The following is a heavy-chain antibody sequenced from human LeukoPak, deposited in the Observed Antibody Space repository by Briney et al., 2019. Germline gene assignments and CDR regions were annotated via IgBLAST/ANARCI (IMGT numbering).Heavy chain of an antibody. D-gene: IGHD3-10*01. CDR2: IKLDGSEK. Sequence: PGGSLRLSCVASGFTFGKYWMSWVRQAPGKGLEWVANIKLDGSEKNYVDSVKGRFTISRDNAKNTLYLQMNSLRAEDTAVYYCASAGRYGSGSYSWGQRTLVTVSS. J-gene: IGHJ5*02. CDR1: GFTFGKYW. V-gene: IGHV3-7*01. CDR3: ASAGRYGSGSYS.